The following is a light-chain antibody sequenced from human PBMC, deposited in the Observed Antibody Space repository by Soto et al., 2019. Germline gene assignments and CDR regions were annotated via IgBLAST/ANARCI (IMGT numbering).Light chain of an antibody. CDR2: DAT. CDR1: QTIDSW. V-gene: IGKV1-5*01. J-gene: IGKJ1*01. Sequence: DIQMTQSPSILSASVGDSFTITCLASQTIDSWVAWYQQKPGKAPKLLVYDATSLESGVSSRFSGSGYGTDFILTINNLQPEDFASYFCLQVYSFPRTFGLGTKVDIK. CDR3: LQVYSFPRT.